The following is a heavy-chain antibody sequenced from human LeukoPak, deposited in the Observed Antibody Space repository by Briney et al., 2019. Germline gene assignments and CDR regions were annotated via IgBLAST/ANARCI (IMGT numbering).Heavy chain of an antibody. CDR2: ISAYNGNT. CDR3: ARPDIVLMVYAMFDY. Sequence: ASVEVSCKASGYTFTSYGISWVRQAPGQGLEWMGWISAYNGNTNYAQKLQGRVTMTTDTSTSTTYMELRSLRSDDTAVYYCARPDIVLMVYAMFDYWGQGTLVTVSS. V-gene: IGHV1-18*01. CDR1: GYTFTSYG. J-gene: IGHJ4*02. D-gene: IGHD2-8*01.